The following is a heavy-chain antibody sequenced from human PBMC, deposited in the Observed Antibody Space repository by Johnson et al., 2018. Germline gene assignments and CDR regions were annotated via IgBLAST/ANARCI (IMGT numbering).Heavy chain of an antibody. CDR2: IYYNGGP. J-gene: IGHJ1*01. CDR3: ATGIAVAGAEYFHH. D-gene: IGHD6-19*01. V-gene: IGHV4-59*01. Sequence: QVQLQESGPGLVKPSETLSLTCTVSGGSISNYYWNWIRQTPGKGLEWIGYIYYNGGPSYNPSLKSRVTISVDTSKNQFSLKLSSVTAADTAVYYCATGIAVAGAEYFHHWGQGTLVTVSS. CDR1: GGSISNYY.